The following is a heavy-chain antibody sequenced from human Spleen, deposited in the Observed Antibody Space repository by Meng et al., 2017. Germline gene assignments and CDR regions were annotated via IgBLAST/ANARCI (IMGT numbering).Heavy chain of an antibody. J-gene: IGHJ6*02. Sequence: SETLSLTCTASGGSISSYYWSWIRQPPGKGLEWIGYIYYSGSTNYNPSLKSRVTISVDTSKNQFSLKLSSVTAADTAVYYCAREGYCSGGSCFGSPEDYYYYGMDVWGQGTTVTVSS. CDR2: IYYSGST. V-gene: IGHV4-59*01. CDR1: GGSISSYY. D-gene: IGHD2-15*01. CDR3: AREGYCSGGSCFGSPEDYYYYGMDV.